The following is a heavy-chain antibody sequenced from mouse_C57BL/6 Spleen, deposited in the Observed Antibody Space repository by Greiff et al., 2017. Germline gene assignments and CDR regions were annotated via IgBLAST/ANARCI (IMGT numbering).Heavy chain of an antibody. CDR2: IDPANGNT. J-gene: IGHJ1*03. V-gene: IGHV14-3*01. D-gene: IGHD2-4*01. Sequence: VQLQQSVAELVRPGASVKLSCTASGFNIKNTYMHGVKQRPEQGLEWIGRIDPANGNTKYAPKFQGKATITADTSSNTAYLQLSSLTSEDTAIYYCARGGLRREWYFDVWGTGTTVTVSS. CDR1: GFNIKNTY. CDR3: ARGGLRREWYFDV.